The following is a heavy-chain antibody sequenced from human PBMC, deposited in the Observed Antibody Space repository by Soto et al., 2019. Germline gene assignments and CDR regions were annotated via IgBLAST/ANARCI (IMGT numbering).Heavy chain of an antibody. CDR1: GFTVSSNY. V-gene: IGHV3-53*01. CDR3: ARDVARGTVQDY. D-gene: IGHD3-16*01. Sequence: EVQLVESGGGLIQPGGSLRLSCAASGFTVSSNYMRWVRQAPGKGLAWVSVIYSGGSTYYADSVKGRFTISRDNSKNTLYLQMNSLRAEDTAVYYCARDVARGTVQDYWGQGTLVTVSS. CDR2: IYSGGST. J-gene: IGHJ4*02.